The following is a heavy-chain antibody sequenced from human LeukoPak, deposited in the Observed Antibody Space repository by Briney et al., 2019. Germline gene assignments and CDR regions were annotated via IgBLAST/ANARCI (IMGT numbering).Heavy chain of an antibody. Sequence: GASVKVSCKASGYTFTGHYMQWVRQAPGQGLEWMGWINLNSGATNYAQKFQGRATMTRDTSISTAYMEVSRLRFDDTAVYYCARGSGWSNYYYYMDVWGKGTTVTISS. CDR1: GYTFTGHY. J-gene: IGHJ6*03. V-gene: IGHV1-2*02. CDR2: INLNSGAT. D-gene: IGHD6-19*01. CDR3: ARGSGWSNYYYYMDV.